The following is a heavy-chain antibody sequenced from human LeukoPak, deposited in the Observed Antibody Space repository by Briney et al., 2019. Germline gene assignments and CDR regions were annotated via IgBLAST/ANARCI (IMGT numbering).Heavy chain of an antibody. CDR2: ISSSSNYI. CDR3: ARGTAAAAWFDP. D-gene: IGHD6-13*01. V-gene: IGHV3-21*01. Sequence: GGSLRLSCAGSGFTFSSYSMNWVRQAPGKGLEWVSSISSSSNYIYYADSVKGRFTISRDNAKNSLSLQMNSLRAEDTAVYYCARGTAAAAWFDPGGQGTLVTVSS. CDR1: GFTFSSYS. J-gene: IGHJ5*02.